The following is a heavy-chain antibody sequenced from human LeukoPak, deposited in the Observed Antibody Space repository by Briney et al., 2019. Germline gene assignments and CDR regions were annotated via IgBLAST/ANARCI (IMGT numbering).Heavy chain of an antibody. CDR3: ARGGYAYFDY. V-gene: IGHV4-39*01. CDR1: GGSISSSTYY. CDR2: LYYSGST. J-gene: IGHJ4*02. Sequence: SETLSLTCTVSGGSISSSTYYWGWIRQPPGKGLEWIGSLYYSGSTYYNPSLESRVTISVDTSKNQFSLKLNSVTAADTAVYFCARGGYAYFDYWGQGTLVTVSS. D-gene: IGHD6-25*01.